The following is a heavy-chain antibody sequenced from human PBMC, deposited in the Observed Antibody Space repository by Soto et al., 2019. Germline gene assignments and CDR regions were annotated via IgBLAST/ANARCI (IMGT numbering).Heavy chain of an antibody. CDR2: IHSDGSST. Sequence: EVQLVESGGGLVRPGGSLRLSCAASGFTFSYYWMHWVRQAPGKGLVWVSRIHSDGSSTTYADFVKGRFIISRDNARNTVDLHMNSVRVGDPAVYYCARGDRGAFDLWGQGTVVTVSS. CDR1: GFTFSYYW. V-gene: IGHV3-74*01. J-gene: IGHJ3*01. CDR3: ARGDRGAFDL. D-gene: IGHD1-26*01.